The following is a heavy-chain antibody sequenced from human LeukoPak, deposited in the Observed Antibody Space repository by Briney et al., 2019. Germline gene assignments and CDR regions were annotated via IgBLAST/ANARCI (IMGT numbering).Heavy chain of an antibody. J-gene: IGHJ6*03. CDR2: ISGDSKYI. CDR1: GFTFSRYT. CDR3: TTDLAAGPQYYYYYMDV. V-gene: IGHV3-21*01. Sequence: GGSLRLSCAGSGFTFSRYTFNWVRQAPGRGLEWVSAISGDSKYIYYTDSVKGRFTISRDNARNSVYLQMNSLGVEDTAVYYCTTDLAAGPQYYYYYMDVWGKGTTVTVSS. D-gene: IGHD6-19*01.